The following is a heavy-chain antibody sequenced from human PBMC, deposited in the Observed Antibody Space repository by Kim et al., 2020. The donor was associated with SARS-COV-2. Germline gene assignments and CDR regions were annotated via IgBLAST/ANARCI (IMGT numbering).Heavy chain of an antibody. CDR3: ASGFGEFAFDI. D-gene: IGHD3-10*01. J-gene: IGHJ3*02. V-gene: IGHV3-53*01. Sequence: TYYAASVKGRFTISRDNSKNTLYLQMNSLRAEDTAVYYCASGFGEFAFDIWGQGTMVTVSS. CDR2: T.